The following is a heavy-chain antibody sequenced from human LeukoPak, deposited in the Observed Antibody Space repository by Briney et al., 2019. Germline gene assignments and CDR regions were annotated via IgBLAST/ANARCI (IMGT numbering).Heavy chain of an antibody. V-gene: IGHV3-43*01. CDR1: GFIFEDYT. D-gene: IGHD3-22*01. Sequence: GGSLRLSCAASGFIFEDYTMHWVRQVPGKTLEGFSLVNWHGTTYYANSLKGRFTISRDNSKNSLYLQMDSLRTEDTAFYYCAKDLTYESSGSVIDNWGLGTLVTVSS. CDR3: AKDLTYESSGSVIDN. CDR2: VNWHGTT. J-gene: IGHJ4*02.